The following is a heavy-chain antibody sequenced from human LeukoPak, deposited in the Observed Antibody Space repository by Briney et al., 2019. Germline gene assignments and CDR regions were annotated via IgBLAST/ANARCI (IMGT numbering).Heavy chain of an antibody. V-gene: IGHV3-72*01. CDR3: ARDGGFFYDY. Sequence: PGGSLRLSCAVSGFTFSDYYMEWVPQAPGKGVEGGGRTRNKRNSYTTEYAASVKGRFTISRDDSRDSLYLQMNSLKAEDTAVYFCARDGGFFYDYWGQGTLVTVSS. CDR2: TRNKRNSYTT. CDR1: GFTFSDYY. D-gene: IGHD2/OR15-2a*01. J-gene: IGHJ4*02.